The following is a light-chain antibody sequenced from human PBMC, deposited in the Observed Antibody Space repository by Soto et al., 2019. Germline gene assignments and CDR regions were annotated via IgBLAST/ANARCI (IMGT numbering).Light chain of an antibody. CDR2: DAS. J-gene: IGKJ4*01. CDR3: QQRRNWPPLT. V-gene: IGKV3-11*01. CDR1: QSVSFY. Sequence: EIVLTQSPATLSLSPGERATLSCRASQSVSFYLAWYQQKPGQAPRLLIYDASNRATGIPARFSGSGSGTDFTLTIRSPEPEDFAVYYCQQRRNWPPLTFGGGTKVEIK.